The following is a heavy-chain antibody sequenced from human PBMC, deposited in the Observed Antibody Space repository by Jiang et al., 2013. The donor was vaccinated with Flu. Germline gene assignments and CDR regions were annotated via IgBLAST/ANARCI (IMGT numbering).Heavy chain of an antibody. D-gene: IGHD2-15*01. CDR1: GYTFTSYG. J-gene: IGHJ3*02. V-gene: IGHV1-18*01. Sequence: SGAEVKKPGASVKVSCKASGYTFTSYGISWVRQAPGQGLEWMGWISAYNGNTNYAQKLQSRVTMTTDTSTSTAYMELRSLRSDDTAVYYCARDSMQGYCSGGSCYSDAFDIWGQGTMGHRLF. CDR3: ARDSMQGYCSGGSCYSDAFDI. CDR2: ISAYNGNT.